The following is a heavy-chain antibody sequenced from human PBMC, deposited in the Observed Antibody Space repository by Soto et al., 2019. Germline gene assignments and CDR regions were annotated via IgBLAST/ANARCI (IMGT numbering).Heavy chain of an antibody. D-gene: IGHD3-16*01. CDR3: GGGAKGETGNH. V-gene: IGHV1-18*01. J-gene: IGHJ5*02. CDR1: GYTFTSYG. CDR2: ISAYNGNT. Sequence: QVQLVQSGAEVKKPGASVKVSCKASGYTFTSYGFSWVRQAPGQGLEWMGWISAYNGNTNYAQKLQGRVTMTTDTPTEKGYMGLGSPESDDTAVYFCGGGAKGETGNHWGQGTLVTVSS.